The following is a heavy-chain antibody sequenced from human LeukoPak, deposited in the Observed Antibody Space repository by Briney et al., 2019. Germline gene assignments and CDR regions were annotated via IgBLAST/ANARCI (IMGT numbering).Heavy chain of an antibody. CDR2: IRYDGSNK. CDR3: AKEYYYDSSGYYYVPHHGDAFDI. CDR1: GFTFSSYG. V-gene: IGHV3-30*02. Sequence: PGGSLRLSCAASGFTFSSYGMHWVRQAPGKGLKWVAFIRYDGSNKYYADSVKGRFTISRDNSKNTLYLQMNSLRAEDTAVYYCAKEYYYDSSGYYYVPHHGDAFDIWGQGTMVTVSS. D-gene: IGHD3-22*01. J-gene: IGHJ3*02.